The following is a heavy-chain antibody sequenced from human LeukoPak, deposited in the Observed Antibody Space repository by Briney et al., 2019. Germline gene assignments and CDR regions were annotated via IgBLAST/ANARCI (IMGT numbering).Heavy chain of an antibody. D-gene: IGHD3-16*01. CDR3: ATSYYDYDRWDY. Sequence: SETLSLTCSVSGDSISSYYWSWIRQLPGKGLEWIGYIYYSGTTKYNPSLESRVTISVDTSKSQFSLKVNSVTSADTAIYYCATSYYDYDRWDYWGQGALVTVSS. CDR2: IYYSGTT. V-gene: IGHV4-59*01. CDR1: GDSISSYY. J-gene: IGHJ4*02.